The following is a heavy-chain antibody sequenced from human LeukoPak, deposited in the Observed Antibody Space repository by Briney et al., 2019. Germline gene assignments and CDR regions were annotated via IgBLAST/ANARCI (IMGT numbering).Heavy chain of an antibody. D-gene: IGHD3-22*01. CDR3: AKEIYDSSGYYYFLWDY. CDR2: IRYDGSNK. Sequence: GGSLRLSCAASGFTFSSYGMHWVRQAPGKGLEWVAFIRYDGSNKYYADSVKGRFTISRDNSKNTLYLQMNSLRAEDTAVYYCAKEIYDSSGYYYFLWDYWGQGTLVTVSS. V-gene: IGHV3-30*02. J-gene: IGHJ4*02. CDR1: GFTFSSYG.